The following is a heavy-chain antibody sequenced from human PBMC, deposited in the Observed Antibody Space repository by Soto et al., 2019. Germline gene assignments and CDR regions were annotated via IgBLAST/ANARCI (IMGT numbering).Heavy chain of an antibody. D-gene: IGHD3-16*01. V-gene: IGHV1-8*02. Sequence: ASVKVSCKASGYTFTSYGISWVRQAPGQGLEWMGWISAYSGNTGYAQKFQGRVTMTRNTSISTAYMELSSLRSEDTAVYYCARDSLLIKAHFDYWGQGTLVTVSS. CDR1: GYTFTSYG. J-gene: IGHJ4*02. CDR2: ISAYSGNT. CDR3: ARDSLLIKAHFDY.